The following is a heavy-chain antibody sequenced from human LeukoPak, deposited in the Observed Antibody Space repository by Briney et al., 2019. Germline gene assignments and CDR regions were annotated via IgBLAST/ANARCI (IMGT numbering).Heavy chain of an antibody. Sequence: GGSLRLSCTASGFTFGDYAMSWVRHAPGKGLEEVAFIRSKAYGGTTEYAASVKGRFTISRDDSKSIAYLQMNSLKTEDTAVYYCTRDLCSSTSCYAPFDYWGQGTLVTVSS. CDR3: TRDLCSSTSCYAPFDY. D-gene: IGHD2-2*01. CDR2: IRSKAYGGTT. J-gene: IGHJ4*02. CDR1: GFTFGDYA. V-gene: IGHV3-49*04.